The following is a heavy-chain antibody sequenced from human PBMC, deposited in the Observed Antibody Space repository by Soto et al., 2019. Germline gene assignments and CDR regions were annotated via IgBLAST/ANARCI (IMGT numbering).Heavy chain of an antibody. Sequence: GGSLRLSCAASGFTFSSYAMSWVRQAPGKGLEWVSAISGSGGSTYYADSVKGRFTISRDNSKNTLYLQMNSLRAEDTAVYYCARSSSGWYYFDYWGQGTLVTVSS. D-gene: IGHD6-19*01. CDR3: ARSSSGWYYFDY. J-gene: IGHJ4*02. V-gene: IGHV3-23*01. CDR2: ISGSGGST. CDR1: GFTFSSYA.